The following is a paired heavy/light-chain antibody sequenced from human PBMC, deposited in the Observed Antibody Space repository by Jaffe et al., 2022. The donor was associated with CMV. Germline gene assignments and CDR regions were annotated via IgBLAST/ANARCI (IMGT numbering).Light chain of an antibody. CDR3: QHRSNWPLT. J-gene: IGKJ4*01. Sequence: EIVLTQSPATLSLSPGERATLSCRASQSVSSYLAWYQQKPGQAPRLLIYDASNRATGVPARFSGSGSGTDFTLTISSLEPEDFAVYYCQHRSNWPLTFGGGTKVEIK. CDR1: QSVSSY. CDR2: DAS. V-gene: IGKV3-11*01.
Heavy chain of an antibody. CDR3: ARGATPGTPSNWFDP. Sequence: QVQLVQSGAEVKKPGASVKVSCKASGYTFRRDAMHWVRQAPGQRLEWMGWINTGNGDTKYSQNFQGRVTITRDTSATTAYMELSSLTSEDTAMYYCARGATPGTPSNWFDPWGQGTLVTVSS. J-gene: IGHJ5*02. CDR1: GYTFRRDA. V-gene: IGHV1-3*04. D-gene: IGHD6-13*01. CDR2: INTGNGDT.